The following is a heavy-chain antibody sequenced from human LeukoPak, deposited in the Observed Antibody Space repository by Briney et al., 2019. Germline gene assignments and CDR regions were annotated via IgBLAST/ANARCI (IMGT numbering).Heavy chain of an antibody. CDR2: IYYSGST. CDR1: GGSISSNY. D-gene: IGHD6-19*01. J-gene: IGHJ4*02. CDR3: ARDEERGSSSGWYRGFDC. Sequence: SETLSLTCTVSGGSISSNYWSWIRQSPGKGLEWIGYIYYSGSTNYNPSLKSRVTISVHTSTNQFSLKLSSVTAADTAVYYCARDEERGSSSGWYRGFDCWGQGTLVTVSS. V-gene: IGHV4-59*01.